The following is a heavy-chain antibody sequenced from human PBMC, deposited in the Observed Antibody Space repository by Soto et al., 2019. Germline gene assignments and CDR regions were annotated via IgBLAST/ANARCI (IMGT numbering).Heavy chain of an antibody. CDR3: ARGSDFYAVRDY. CDR2: ISGYNGNT. D-gene: IGHD2-21*01. J-gene: IGHJ4*02. Sequence: QVQLVQSGAEVKKPGASVKVSCKTSGYSFARFGISWVRQAPGQGLEWLGWISGYNGNTDYAQKYQGRVTMTTDTSTSTAYMEMRSLRSDDTAVYYCARGSDFYAVRDYWGQGSLVTVSS. V-gene: IGHV1-18*01. CDR1: GYSFARFG.